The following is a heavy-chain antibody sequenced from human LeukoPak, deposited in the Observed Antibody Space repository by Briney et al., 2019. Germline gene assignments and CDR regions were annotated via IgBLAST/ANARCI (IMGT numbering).Heavy chain of an antibody. V-gene: IGHV3-74*01. D-gene: IGHD6-19*01. J-gene: IGHJ4*02. CDR1: GFTFSKYW. Sequence: GGSLRLSCAASGFTFSKYWLHWVRQPPGRGLVWLARINPDDKSTSYADSVKGRFTISIDDAKNSLYLQMNSLRAEDTAVYYCAKDRAGIALAGEFDYWGQGTLVTVSS. CDR2: INPDDKST. CDR3: AKDRAGIALAGEFDY.